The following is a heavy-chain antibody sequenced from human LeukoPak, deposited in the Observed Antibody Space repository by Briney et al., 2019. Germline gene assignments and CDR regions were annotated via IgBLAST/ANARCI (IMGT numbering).Heavy chain of an antibody. D-gene: IGHD2-2*01. J-gene: IGHJ4*02. V-gene: IGHV3-48*04. CDR2: ISSGSGSI. CDR3: AGGSSTDSYYFDY. CDR1: GFTFSSFS. Sequence: GGSLRLSCAASGFTFSSFSMIWVRQAPGKGLEWLSYISSGSGSIYYADSVKGRFTISRDNAQNSVYLQMNSLRAEDTAVYFCAGGSSTDSYYFDYWGQGTLVTVSS.